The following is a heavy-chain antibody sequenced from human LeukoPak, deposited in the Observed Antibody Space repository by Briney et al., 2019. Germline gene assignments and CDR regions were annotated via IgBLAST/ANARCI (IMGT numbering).Heavy chain of an antibody. D-gene: IGHD6-19*01. V-gene: IGHV3-33*01. J-gene: IGHJ4*02. CDR1: GFTFSSYG. CDR2: IWYDGSNK. CDR3: ARHNGYSSGWYAGDY. Sequence: GGSLRLSCAASGFTFSSYGMHWVRQAPGKGLEWVAVIWYDGSNKYYADSVKGRFTIPRDNSKNTLYLQMNSLRAEDTAVYYCARHNGYSSGWYAGDYWGQGTLVTVSS.